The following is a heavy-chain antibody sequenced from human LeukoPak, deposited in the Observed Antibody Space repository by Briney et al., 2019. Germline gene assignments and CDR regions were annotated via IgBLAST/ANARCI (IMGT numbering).Heavy chain of an antibody. CDR2: IYNSGST. D-gene: IGHD2-2*01. J-gene: IGHJ4*02. V-gene: IGHV4-59*01. CDR3: ARAMPRGLDY. CDR1: GGSISSYY. Sequence: WGTLSLTCTASGGSISSYYRSWFRQPPGKGLEWVGHIYNSGSTTNNPSPKRRVTISANTSKNQFSLKLSSVTAADTAVYYCARAMPRGLDYWGQGTLVTVSS.